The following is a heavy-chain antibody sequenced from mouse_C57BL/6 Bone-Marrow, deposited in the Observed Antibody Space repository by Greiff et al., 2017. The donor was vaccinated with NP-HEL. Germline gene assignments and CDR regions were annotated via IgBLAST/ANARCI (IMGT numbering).Heavy chain of an antibody. CDR3: ARSKLGPYYFDY. J-gene: IGHJ2*01. Sequence: EVKLMESGPELVKPGASVKISCKASGYSFTDYNMNWVKQSNGKSLEWIGVINPNYGTTSYNQKFKGKATLTVDQSSSTAYMQLNSLTSEDSAVYYCARSKLGPYYFDYWGQGTTLTVSS. D-gene: IGHD4-1*01. CDR2: INPNYGTT. CDR1: GYSFTDYN. V-gene: IGHV1-39*01.